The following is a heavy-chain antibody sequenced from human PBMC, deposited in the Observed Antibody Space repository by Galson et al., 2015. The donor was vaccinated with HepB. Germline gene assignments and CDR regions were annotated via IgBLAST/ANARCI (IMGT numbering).Heavy chain of an antibody. CDR2: ISYDGSNE. Sequence: LRLSCAASGFMFSNYAMHWVRQAPGKGLEWVAVISYDGSNEYYADSVKGRFTISRDNSKNTLYLQMNSLRAEDTAVYYCARALRDYYDSSGYYVNDAFDIWGQGTMVTVSS. V-gene: IGHV3-30*04. CDR1: GFMFSNYA. CDR3: ARALRDYYDSSGYYVNDAFDI. J-gene: IGHJ3*02. D-gene: IGHD3-22*01.